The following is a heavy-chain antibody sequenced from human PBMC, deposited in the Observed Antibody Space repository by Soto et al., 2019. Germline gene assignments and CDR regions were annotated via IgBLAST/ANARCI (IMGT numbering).Heavy chain of an antibody. Sequence: QVQLQESGPGLVKPSQTLSLTCTVSGGSISSGGYYWSWIRQHPGKGLEWIGYIYYSGSTYYNPSLKSRVTXSXXXSXYQFSLKLSSVTAADTAVYYCARDLQYSRLFYGMDVWGQGTTVTVSS. D-gene: IGHD6-13*01. CDR3: ARDLQYSRLFYGMDV. V-gene: IGHV4-31*03. CDR1: GGSISSGGYY. CDR2: IYYSGST. J-gene: IGHJ6*02.